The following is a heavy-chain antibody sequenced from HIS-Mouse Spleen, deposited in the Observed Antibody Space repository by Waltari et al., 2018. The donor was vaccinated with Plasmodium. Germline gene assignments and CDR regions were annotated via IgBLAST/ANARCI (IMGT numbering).Heavy chain of an antibody. V-gene: IGHV3-7*01. CDR3: ASSWYWYFDL. J-gene: IGHJ2*01. Sequence: EVQLVASGGGLVQPGGSLRLSCAASGFTFISYWMSWVRQAPGKGLEWVANIKQDGSEKYYVDSVKGRFTISRDNAKNSLYLQMNSLRAEDTAVYYCASSWYWYFDLWGRGTLVTVSS. CDR1: GFTFISYW. CDR2: IKQDGSEK. D-gene: IGHD6-13*01.